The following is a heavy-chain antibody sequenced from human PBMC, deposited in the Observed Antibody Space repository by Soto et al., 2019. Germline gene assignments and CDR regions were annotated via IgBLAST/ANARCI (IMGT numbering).Heavy chain of an antibody. Sequence: QVQLVESGGGVVQPGRSLRLSCAPSGFTFSSYGMHWVRQAPGKGLEWVAVISYDGSNKYYADSVKGRFTISRDNSKNTLYLQMNSLRAEDTAVYYCAKERDRGIVVTWGFDYWGEGTLVTVSS. D-gene: IGHD3-22*01. J-gene: IGHJ4*02. CDR2: ISYDGSNK. CDR3: AKERDRGIVVTWGFDY. V-gene: IGHV3-30*18. CDR1: GFTFSSYG.